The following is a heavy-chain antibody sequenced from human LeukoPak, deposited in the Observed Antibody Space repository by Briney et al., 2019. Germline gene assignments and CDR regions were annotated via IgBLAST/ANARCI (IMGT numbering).Heavy chain of an antibody. Sequence: GGSLRLSCAASGFTFSNYWMHWVRQAPGKGLEWVSSISSSSSYIYYADSVKGRFTISRDNAKNSLYLQMNSLRTEDTAVYYCASRLRIAAAGSGNNYWGQGTLVTVSS. CDR2: ISSSSSYI. CDR1: GFTFSNYW. CDR3: ASRLRIAAAGSGNNY. D-gene: IGHD6-13*01. J-gene: IGHJ4*02. V-gene: IGHV3-21*01.